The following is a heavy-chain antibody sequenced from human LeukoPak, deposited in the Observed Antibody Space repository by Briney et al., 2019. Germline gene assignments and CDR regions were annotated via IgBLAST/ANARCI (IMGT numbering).Heavy chain of an antibody. V-gene: IGHV3-23*01. CDR2: ISGSGGST. J-gene: IGHJ4*02. D-gene: IGHD3-16*02. CDR3: AIPALDDYVWGSYRHWYYFDY. CDR1: GFTFSRYA. Sequence: GGSLRLSCAASGFTFSRYAMSWARQAPGKGLEGVSAISGSGGSTYYAYSVKGRFTISRDNSKNTLYLQMNSLRAEDTAVYYCAIPALDDYVWGSYRHWYYFDYWGQGTLVTVSS.